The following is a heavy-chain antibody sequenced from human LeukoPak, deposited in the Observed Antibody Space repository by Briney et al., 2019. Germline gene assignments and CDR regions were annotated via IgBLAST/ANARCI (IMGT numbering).Heavy chain of an antibody. J-gene: IGHJ4*02. Sequence: SETLSLTCSVSGGSVTNYYWSWIRQSPGGGLEWIGYIYYSGSTNYNPSLKSRVTISVDTSKDQFSLKLTSVTTADTAVYFCARTAPSGGDFFDNWGQGTLVTVSS. V-gene: IGHV4-59*02. CDR1: GGSVTNYY. CDR3: ARTAPSGGDFFDN. D-gene: IGHD3-16*01. CDR2: IYYSGST.